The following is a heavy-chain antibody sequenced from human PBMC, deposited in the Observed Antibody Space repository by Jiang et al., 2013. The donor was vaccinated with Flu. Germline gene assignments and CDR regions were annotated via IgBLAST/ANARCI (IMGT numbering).Heavy chain of an antibody. CDR3: ARDRRAVAGFYYYYGMDV. CDR1: GYTFTGYY. Sequence: SCKASGYTFTGYYMHWVRQAPGQGLEWMDGSTLTVVAQTMHRSFQGRVTMTRDTSISTAYMELSRLRSDDTAVYYCARDRRAVAGFYYYYGMDVVGPRDHGHRLL. V-gene: IGHV1-2*06. J-gene: IGHJ6*02. D-gene: IGHD6-19*01. CDR2: STLTVVA.